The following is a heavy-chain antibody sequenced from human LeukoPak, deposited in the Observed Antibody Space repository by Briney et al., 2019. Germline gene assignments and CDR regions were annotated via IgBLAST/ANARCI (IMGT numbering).Heavy chain of an antibody. CDR2: ISSSSSYI. D-gene: IGHD6-13*01. CDR1: GFTFSSYS. J-gene: IGHJ3*02. Sequence: PGGSLRLSCAASGFTFSSYSMNWVRQAPGKGLEWVSSISSSSSYIYYADSVKGRFTISRDNAKNSLYLQMNSLRAEDTAVYYCARDTEVAAAGTDAFDIWGQGTMVTVSS. CDR3: ARDTEVAAAGTDAFDI. V-gene: IGHV3-21*01.